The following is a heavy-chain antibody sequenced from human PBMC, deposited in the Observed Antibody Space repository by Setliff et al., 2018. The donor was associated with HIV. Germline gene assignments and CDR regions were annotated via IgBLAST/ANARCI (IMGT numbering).Heavy chain of an antibody. CDR3: TRDSYFYDGSDYHYRHFDD. CDR1: GFAFSGHQ. J-gene: IGHJ4*02. CDR2: IYSDDYT. D-gene: IGHD3-22*01. Sequence: PGGSLRLSCAASGFAFSGHQMSWVRQAPGKGLEWVSIIYSDDYTKYADSVKGRLTISRDISKNTLYLQMNGLRAEDTAIYYCTRDSYFYDGSDYHYRHFDDWGQGTLVTVSS. V-gene: IGHV3-53*01.